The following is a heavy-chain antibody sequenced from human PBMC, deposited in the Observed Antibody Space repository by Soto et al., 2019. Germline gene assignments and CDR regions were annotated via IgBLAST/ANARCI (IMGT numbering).Heavy chain of an antibody. CDR3: ARARYTIAAAGSVDY. CDR1: GGSISSGGYY. V-gene: IGHV4-31*03. Sequence: QVQLQESGPGLVKPSQTLSLTCTVSGGSISSGGYYWSWIRQHPGKGLEWVGYIYYSGSTYYNPSLKSRVTIAEVTSKNQFSLKLSSVTAADTAVYYCARARYTIAAAGSVDYWGQGTLVTVSS. D-gene: IGHD6-13*01. J-gene: IGHJ4*02. CDR2: IYYSGST.